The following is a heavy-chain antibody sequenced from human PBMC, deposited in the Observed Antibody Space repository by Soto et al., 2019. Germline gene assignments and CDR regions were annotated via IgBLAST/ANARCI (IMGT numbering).Heavy chain of an antibody. J-gene: IGHJ4*02. CDR1: GYSFTSYG. V-gene: IGHV1-18*01. Sequence: QVQLVQSGAEVKKPGASVKVSCKASGYSFTSYGISWVRQAPGQGLEWMGWISGYNDDTKYAQNLQARVIMTTDTSTSTAYMELRSLRSDDTAVYYCAREVYYGPANFDYWGQGTLVTVSS. D-gene: IGHD3-10*01. CDR3: AREVYYGPANFDY. CDR2: ISGYNDDT.